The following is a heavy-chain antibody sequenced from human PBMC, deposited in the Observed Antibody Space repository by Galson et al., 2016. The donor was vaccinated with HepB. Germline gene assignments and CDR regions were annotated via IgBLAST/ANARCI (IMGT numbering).Heavy chain of an antibody. V-gene: IGHV4-39*01. D-gene: IGHD1-14*01. Sequence: SETLSLTCTVSGASISSSDYYWGWIRQPPGRGLEWIGGMYYSGNTYYNPSLRGRVTMPVDTSKNQVSLERSSVTAADTAEYYRVKQELDRTYENQYYYGMDVWGQGTTVTVSS. CDR3: VKQELDRTYENQYYYGMDV. CDR2: MYYSGNT. CDR1: GASISSSDYY. J-gene: IGHJ6*02.